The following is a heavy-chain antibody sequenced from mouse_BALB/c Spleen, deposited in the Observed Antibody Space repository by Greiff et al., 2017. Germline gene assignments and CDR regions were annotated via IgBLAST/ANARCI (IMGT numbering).Heavy chain of an antibody. CDR1: GYSFTSYW. Sequence: VQVVESGPQLVRPGASVKISCKASGYSFTSYWMHWVKQRPGQGLEWIGMIDPSDSETRLNQKFKDKATLTVDKSSSTAYMQLSSPTSEDSAVYYCARSDYPYYFDYWGQGTTLTVSS. J-gene: IGHJ2*01. CDR2: IDPSDSET. CDR3: ARSDYPYYFDY. D-gene: IGHD2-4*01. V-gene: IGHV1S126*01.